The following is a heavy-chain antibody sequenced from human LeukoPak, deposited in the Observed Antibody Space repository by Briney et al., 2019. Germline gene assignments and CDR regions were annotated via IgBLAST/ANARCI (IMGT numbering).Heavy chain of an antibody. CDR3: ARGGPAARLITFGGVTDY. CDR2: FDPEDGET. D-gene: IGHD3-16*01. V-gene: IGHV1-24*01. CDR1: GYTLTELS. J-gene: IGHJ4*02. Sequence: GASVKVSCKVSGYTLTELSMHWVRQAPGKGLEWMGGFDPEDGETIYAQKFQGRVTMTEDTSTDTAYMELSSLRSDDTAVYYCARGGPAARLITFGGVTDYWGQGTLVTVSS.